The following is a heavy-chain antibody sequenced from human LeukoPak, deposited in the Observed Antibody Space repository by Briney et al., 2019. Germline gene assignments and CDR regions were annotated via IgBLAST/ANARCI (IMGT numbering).Heavy chain of an antibody. D-gene: IGHD2-2*01. CDR3: ARGLGVPAAIFGDFGY. CDR1: GFTFSSHA. CDR2: ISYDGSNK. Sequence: GGSLRLSCAASGFTFSSHAIHWVRQAPGKGLEWVAAISYDGSNKYYADSVKGRFTIPRDNSKNTLYLQMNSLRAEDTAVYYCARGLGVPAAIFGDFGYWGQGTLVTVSS. J-gene: IGHJ4*02. V-gene: IGHV3-30-3*01.